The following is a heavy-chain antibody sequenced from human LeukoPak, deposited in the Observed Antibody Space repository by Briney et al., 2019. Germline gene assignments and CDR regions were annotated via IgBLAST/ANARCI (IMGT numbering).Heavy chain of an antibody. CDR1: GFTFSSYA. D-gene: IGHD6-19*01. V-gene: IGHV3-30-3*01. J-gene: IGHJ4*02. CDR3: AREGSSGWDY. Sequence: GGSLRLSCAASGFTFSSYAMHWVRQAPGKGLGWVAVISYDGSNKYYADSVKGRFTISRDNSKNTLYLQMNSLRAEDTAVYYCAREGSSGWDYWGQGTLVTVSS. CDR2: ISYDGSNK.